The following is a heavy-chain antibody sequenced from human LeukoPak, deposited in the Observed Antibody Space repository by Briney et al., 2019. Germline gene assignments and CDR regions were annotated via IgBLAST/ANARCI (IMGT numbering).Heavy chain of an antibody. J-gene: IGHJ4*02. Sequence: GGSLRLSCAASGFTFSSYVMSWVRQAPGKGLEWVAIISYDGSNKYYAESVKGRFAVSRDNSKNTLYLQMNSPRAEDTAVYYCARAPGVYCSSTSCYGFDYWGQGTLVTVSS. CDR2: ISYDGSNK. CDR1: GFTFSSYV. V-gene: IGHV3-30*09. D-gene: IGHD2-2*01. CDR3: ARAPGVYCSSTSCYGFDY.